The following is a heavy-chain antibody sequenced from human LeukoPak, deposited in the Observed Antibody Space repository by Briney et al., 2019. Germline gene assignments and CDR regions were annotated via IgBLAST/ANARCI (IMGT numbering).Heavy chain of an antibody. CDR1: GFTFSSYW. CDR3: ARYAHGSGTSFDP. Sequence: PGGSLRLSCAASGFTFSSYWMSWVRQAPGKGLEWVATIRQDGSQKYYVDSVKGRFTISRDNAKNSLYLQMNSLRAEDTAVYHCARYAHGSGTSFDPWGQGTLVTVSS. D-gene: IGHD3-10*01. J-gene: IGHJ5*02. V-gene: IGHV3-7*01. CDR2: IRQDGSQK.